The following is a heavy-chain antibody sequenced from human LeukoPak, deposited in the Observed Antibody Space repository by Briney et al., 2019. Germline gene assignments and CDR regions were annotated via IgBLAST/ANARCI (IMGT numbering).Heavy chain of an antibody. Sequence: GSLRLSCAASGFTFSSYTMHWVRQAPGKGPEWVAAISYDGSNKYYVDSVKGRFTISRDNSKNTLYLQMNSLRAEDTAVYYCARRGAAAGTEDYWGQGTLVTVSS. CDR3: ARRGAAAGTEDY. D-gene: IGHD6-13*01. J-gene: IGHJ4*02. V-gene: IGHV3-30*04. CDR1: GFTFSSYT. CDR2: ISYDGSNK.